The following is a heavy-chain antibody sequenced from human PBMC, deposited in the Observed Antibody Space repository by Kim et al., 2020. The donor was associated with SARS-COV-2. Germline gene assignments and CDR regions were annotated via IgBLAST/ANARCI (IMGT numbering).Heavy chain of an antibody. Sequence: SETLSLTCTVSGGSISSGGYYWTWIRQHPGKGLEWIGYIYYSGSTHYNPSLKSRVTISVDTSKNQFFLKLSSVTAADTAVYYCTRDMYYYGSGGFDPWGQGTLVTVSS. J-gene: IGHJ5*02. CDR2: IYYSGST. V-gene: IGHV4-31*03. CDR3: TRDMYYYGSGGFDP. CDR1: GGSISSGGYY. D-gene: IGHD3-10*01.